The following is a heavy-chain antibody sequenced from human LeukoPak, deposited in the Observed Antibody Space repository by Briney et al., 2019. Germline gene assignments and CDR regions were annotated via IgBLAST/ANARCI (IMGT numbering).Heavy chain of an antibody. J-gene: IGHJ4*02. CDR3: ARVGYSSSWYFDY. CDR1: GFTFSSYG. CDR2: IWYDGSNK. D-gene: IGHD6-13*01. V-gene: IGHV3-33*01. Sequence: GGSLRLSCAASGFTFSSYGMHWVRQAPGKGLEWVAVIWYDGSNKYYADSVKGRFTISRDNSKNTLYLQMNSLRAEDTAVYYCARVGYSSSWYFDYWGQGTLVTVSS.